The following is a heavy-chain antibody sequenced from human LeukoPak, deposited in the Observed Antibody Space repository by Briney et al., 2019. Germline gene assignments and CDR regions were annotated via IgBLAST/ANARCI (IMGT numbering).Heavy chain of an antibody. CDR1: GASLSPHY. D-gene: IGHD6-19*01. V-gene: IGHV4-4*08. Sequence: PSETLSLTCSVSGASLSPHYWSWVRQAPGKGLEWIGYIYFNGGTNYNPSLKSRVTISVDTSKNQFSLKLRSVTAADTAVYYCARVTVAGTGNWFDPWGQGTLVTVSS. J-gene: IGHJ5*02. CDR3: ARVTVAGTGNWFDP. CDR2: IYFNGGT.